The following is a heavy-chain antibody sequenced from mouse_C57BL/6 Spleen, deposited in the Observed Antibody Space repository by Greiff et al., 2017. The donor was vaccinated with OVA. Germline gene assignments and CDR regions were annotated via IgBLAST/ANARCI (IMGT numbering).Heavy chain of an antibody. V-gene: IGHV1-15*01. CDR1: GYTFTDYE. D-gene: IGHD1-1*01. CDR3: TRSDGSSDWYFDV. Sequence: VQLQQSGAELVRPGASVTLSCKASGYTFTDYEMHWVKQTPVHGLEWIGAIDPETGGTAYNQKFKGKAILTADKSSSTAYMERRILSSDDSAVYYCTRSDGSSDWYFDVWGTGTTVTVSS. CDR2: IDPETGGT. J-gene: IGHJ1*03.